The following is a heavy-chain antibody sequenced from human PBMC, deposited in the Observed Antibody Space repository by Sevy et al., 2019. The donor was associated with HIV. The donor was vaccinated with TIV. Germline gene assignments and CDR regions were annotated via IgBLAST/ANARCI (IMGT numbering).Heavy chain of an antibody. D-gene: IGHD6-19*01. CDR1: GFTFSSYW. V-gene: IGHV3-7*01. Sequence: GGSLRLSCAASGFTFSSYWMSWVRQAPGKGLEWVANIKQDGSEKYYVDSVKGRFTISRDNAKNSLYLQMNSLRAEDTAVYYCARGELRWQWLVPSHFDYWGQGTLVTVSS. CDR2: IKQDGSEK. CDR3: ARGELRWQWLVPSHFDY. J-gene: IGHJ4*02.